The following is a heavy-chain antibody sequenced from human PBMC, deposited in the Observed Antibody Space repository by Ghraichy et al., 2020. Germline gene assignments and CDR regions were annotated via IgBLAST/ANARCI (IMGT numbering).Heavy chain of an antibody. CDR3: RGVLVATIPDFDY. V-gene: IGHV3-30*03. D-gene: IGHD5-12*01. Sequence: GESLNISCAASGFTFSSYGMHWVRQAPGKGLEWVAVISYDGSNKYYADSVKGRFTISRDNSKNTLYLQMNSLRAEDTAVYYCRGVLVATIPDFDYWGQGTLVTVSS. CDR2: ISYDGSNK. CDR1: GFTFSSYG. J-gene: IGHJ4*02.